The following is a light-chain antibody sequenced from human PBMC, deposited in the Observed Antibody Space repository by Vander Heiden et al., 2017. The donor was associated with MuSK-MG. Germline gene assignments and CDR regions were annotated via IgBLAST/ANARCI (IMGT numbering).Light chain of an antibody. CDR1: QSISSW. CDR2: KAS. V-gene: IGKV1-5*03. Sequence: GDRVTITCRARQSISSWLAWYQQKPGKAPKLLIHKASTLENGVPLRFSGSGSGTEFTLTSDRLQPDDFATYYCLQDNSYWTFGQGTKVEIK. CDR3: LQDNSYWT. J-gene: IGKJ1*01.